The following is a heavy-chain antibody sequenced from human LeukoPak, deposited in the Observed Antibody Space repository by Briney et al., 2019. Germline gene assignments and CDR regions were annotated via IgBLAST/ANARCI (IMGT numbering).Heavy chain of an antibody. CDR3: AHPTLKYYYDSSGYYESDYFDY. J-gene: IGHJ4*02. D-gene: IGHD3-22*01. CDR2: IYWNDDK. V-gene: IGHV2-5*01. CDR1: GFSLSTSGVG. Sequence: SGPTLVNPTQTLTLTCTFSGFSLSTSGVGVGWIRQPPGKALEWLALIYWNDDKRYSPSLKSRLTITKDTSKNQVVLTMTNMDPVDTATYYCAHPTLKYYYDSSGYYESDYFDYWGQGTLVTVSS.